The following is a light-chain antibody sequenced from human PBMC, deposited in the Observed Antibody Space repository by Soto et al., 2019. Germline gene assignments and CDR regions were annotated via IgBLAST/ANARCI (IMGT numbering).Light chain of an antibody. V-gene: IGKV1D-17*01. J-gene: IGKJ1*01. CDR2: DAS. CDR3: QQYNSHWT. Sequence: NIQMTQSPSAMSASVGDRVTITCRARQGISNYLAWFQQKPGKAPNLLIYDASSLQSGVPSRFSGIGSGTEFTLTISSLQPDDFATYYCQQYNSHWTFGQGTKVDIK. CDR1: QGISNY.